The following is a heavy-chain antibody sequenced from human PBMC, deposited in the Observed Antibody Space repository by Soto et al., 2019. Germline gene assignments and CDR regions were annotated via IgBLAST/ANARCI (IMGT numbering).Heavy chain of an antibody. V-gene: IGHV3-23*01. CDR2: ISGSGGNT. J-gene: IGHJ4*02. D-gene: IGHD3-22*01. CDR1: GFTFGTYA. CDR3: VKDDGGYPSTAPH. Sequence: GGSLRLSCAASGFTFGTYAMSWVRQAPGKGLEWVSVISGSGGNTYYADSVKGRFTISRDTSKNTLSLQLDSLGVEDTAVYFCVKDDGGYPSTAPHWGQGTLVTVSS.